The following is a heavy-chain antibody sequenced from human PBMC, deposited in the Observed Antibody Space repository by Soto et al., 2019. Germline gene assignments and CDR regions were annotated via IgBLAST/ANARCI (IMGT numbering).Heavy chain of an antibody. J-gene: IGHJ4*02. CDR2: ISWNSGTR. V-gene: IGHV3-9*01. CDR3: AKELGGYSYGYELDH. CDR1: GFTFDIYA. D-gene: IGHD5-18*01. Sequence: EVQLVDSGGGLVQPGRSLRLSCAASGFTFDIYAMHWVRQAPGKGLEWVSSISWNSGTRGYADSVKGRFTISRDNANNTLYLQMDSLRTEDTAFYYCAKELGGYSYGYELDHWGQGTLVAVSS.